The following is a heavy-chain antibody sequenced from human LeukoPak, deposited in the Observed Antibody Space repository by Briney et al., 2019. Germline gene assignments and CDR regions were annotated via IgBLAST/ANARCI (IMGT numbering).Heavy chain of an antibody. V-gene: IGHV3-23*01. CDR2: IRPSGDST. CDR1: GFTFSSYD. J-gene: IGHJ5*02. D-gene: IGHD6-19*01. CDR3: ARVAGWHWFDP. Sequence: GGALRLSCAASGFTFSSYDMTWVRQAPGRGLEWVSSIRPSGDSTYYGGSVKGRFTISRDNPKNTVYLQMNNMRVDDTAVYYCARVAGWHWFDPWGQGTLVTVSS.